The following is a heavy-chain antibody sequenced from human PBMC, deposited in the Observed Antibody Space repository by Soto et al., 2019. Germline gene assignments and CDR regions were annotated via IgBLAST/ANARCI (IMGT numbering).Heavy chain of an antibody. V-gene: IGHV2-5*02. Sequence: QITLKESGPTLVKPTQTLTLTCTFSGFSLSTSGVGVAWIRQPPGKALEWLALIYWDDDKRYSPSLKSRLTITKDTSKNQVVLTMTNMDPVDTATYYCAPAIAASGRRGGWFDPWGQGTLVTVSS. D-gene: IGHD6-13*01. CDR1: GFSLSTSGVG. CDR3: APAIAASGRRGGWFDP. J-gene: IGHJ5*02. CDR2: IYWDDDK.